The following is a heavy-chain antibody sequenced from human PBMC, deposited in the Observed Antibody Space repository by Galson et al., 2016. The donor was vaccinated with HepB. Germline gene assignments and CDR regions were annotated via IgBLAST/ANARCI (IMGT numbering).Heavy chain of an antibody. CDR3: ARDDLESNYFYYYGMDV. CDR2: ISYGGRDE. J-gene: IGHJ6*02. V-gene: IGHV3-30*04. D-gene: IGHD1-1*01. CDR1: GFTFSSYT. Sequence: SLRLSCAASGFTFSSYTMHWVRQAPGKGLEWVAVISYGGRDEYYADSVKGRSTNSRDNSKNTLYLQMDSLRAEDTAVYYCARDDLESNYFYYYGMDVWGQGTTVTVSS.